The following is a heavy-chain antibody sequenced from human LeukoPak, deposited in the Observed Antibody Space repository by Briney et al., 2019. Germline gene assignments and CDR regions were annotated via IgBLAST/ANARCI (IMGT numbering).Heavy chain of an antibody. Sequence: GGSLRLSCAASGFTFSSSGMHWVRQAPGKGLEWVAVIWYDGSNKYYADSVKGRFTISRDNSKNTLYLQMNSLRAEDTAVYYCARQIQLWSLGYFDYWGQGTLVTVSS. D-gene: IGHD5-18*01. V-gene: IGHV3-33*01. CDR2: IWYDGSNK. CDR3: ARQIQLWSLGYFDY. CDR1: GFTFSSSG. J-gene: IGHJ4*02.